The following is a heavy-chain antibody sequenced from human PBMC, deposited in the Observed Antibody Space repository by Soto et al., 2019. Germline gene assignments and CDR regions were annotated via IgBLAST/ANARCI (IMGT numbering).Heavy chain of an antibody. Sequence: SETLSLTCIVSGGSVSSVGYYCSWVRQHPGTGLEWIGYIYSNGNTYYDPSLKSRVTISVDTSKNQFSLNLNSVTAADTAVYWCARGKPFSGMDVWGQGTTVTVSS. CDR1: GGSVSSVGYY. CDR2: IYSNGNT. CDR3: ARGKPFSGMDV. J-gene: IGHJ6*02. V-gene: IGHV4-31*03.